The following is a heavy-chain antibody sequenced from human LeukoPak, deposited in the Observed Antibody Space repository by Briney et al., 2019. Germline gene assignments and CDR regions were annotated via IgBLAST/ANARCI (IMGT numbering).Heavy chain of an antibody. V-gene: IGHV4-34*01. CDR1: GGSFSGYF. D-gene: IGHD4-17*01. Sequence: SETLSLTCSVYGGSFSGYFWTYIRQPPGKGLEWIGEINHRGSTSYNPSLKSRVTISRDTSKNQFSLRLTSVTAADTAVYYCARVFRGAVTSNWFDPWGQGTLVTVSS. CDR3: ARVFRGAVTSNWFDP. CDR2: INHRGST. J-gene: IGHJ5*02.